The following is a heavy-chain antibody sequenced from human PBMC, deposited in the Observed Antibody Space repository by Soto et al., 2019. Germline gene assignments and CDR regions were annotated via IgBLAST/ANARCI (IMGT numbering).Heavy chain of an antibody. CDR3: ARQGRDAFDI. CDR1: GFTFDDYG. CDR2: INRNGGNT. Sequence: GGSLRLSCVASGFTFDDYGMSWVRQGPGKGLEWVSGINRNGGNTGYADSVQDRFSISRDNAKKSLYLHMNSLRVEDTALYYCARQGRDAFDIWGQGTKVTVSS. V-gene: IGHV3-20*04. J-gene: IGHJ3*02.